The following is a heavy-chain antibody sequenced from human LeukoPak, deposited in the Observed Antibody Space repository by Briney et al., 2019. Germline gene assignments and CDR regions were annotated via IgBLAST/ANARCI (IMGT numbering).Heavy chain of an antibody. D-gene: IGHD5-24*01. J-gene: IGHJ4*02. CDR2: ISGTGTTI. Sequence: GGSLRLSCAASGFTFSTYEMNWVRQAPRKGLEWASDISGTGTTIYYADSVKGRFTISRDNAKNSLYPQMNSLRAEDTAVYYCARVVRDGYNRIDYWGQGTLVPVSS. V-gene: IGHV3-48*03. CDR3: ARVVRDGYNRIDY. CDR1: GFTFSTYE.